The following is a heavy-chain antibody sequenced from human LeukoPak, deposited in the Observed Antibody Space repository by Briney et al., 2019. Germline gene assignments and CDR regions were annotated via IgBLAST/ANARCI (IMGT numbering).Heavy chain of an antibody. CDR1: GGSISSSSYY. V-gene: IGHV4-39*01. J-gene: IGHJ4*02. D-gene: IGHD3-3*01. CDR3: ARHVMESTGNLEWETPHFDY. CDR2: IYYSGST. Sequence: PSETLSLTCTVSGGSISSSSYYWGWIRQPPGKGLEWIGSIYYSGSTYYNPPLKSRVTISVDTSKNQFSLKLSSVTAADTAVYYCARHVMESTGNLEWETPHFDYWGQGTLVTVSS.